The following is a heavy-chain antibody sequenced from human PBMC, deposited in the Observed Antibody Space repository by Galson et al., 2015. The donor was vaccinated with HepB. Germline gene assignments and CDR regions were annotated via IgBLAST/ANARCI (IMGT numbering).Heavy chain of an antibody. CDR1: GYSFTNYW. CDR3: AIGYSGSYYYYGMDV. J-gene: IGHJ6*02. D-gene: IGHD1-26*01. V-gene: IGHV5-10-1*01. Sequence: QSGAEVKKPGESLRISCKGSGYSFTNYWISWVRQMPGKGLEWMGRIDPSDSYTNYSPSFQGHVTISADKSISTAYLQWSSLKASDTAMYYCAIGYSGSYYYYGMDVWGQGTMVTVSS. CDR2: IDPSDSYT.